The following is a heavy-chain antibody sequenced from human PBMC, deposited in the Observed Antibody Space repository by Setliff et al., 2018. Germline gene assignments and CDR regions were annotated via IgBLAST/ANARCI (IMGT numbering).Heavy chain of an antibody. J-gene: IGHJ4*02. V-gene: IGHV4-59*01. CDR2: IYYTGSP. D-gene: IGHD5-12*01. Sequence: PSETLSLTCTVSGGSISGYYWSWIRQPPGKGLEWIGNIYYTGSPSYSPSLRSRGTISVDTSKSKFSLSLSSVTAADTAVYYCARGGYNGYAVFDDWGQGALVTVSS. CDR1: GGSISGYY. CDR3: ARGGYNGYAVFDD.